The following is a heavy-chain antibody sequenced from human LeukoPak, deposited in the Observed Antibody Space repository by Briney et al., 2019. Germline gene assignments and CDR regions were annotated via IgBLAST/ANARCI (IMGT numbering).Heavy chain of an antibody. D-gene: IGHD3-9*01. CDR2: ISYDGSNK. J-gene: IGHJ4*02. CDR3: AKAYDILTGTYFDY. Sequence: GGSLRLSCAASGFTFSSYGMHWVRQAPGKGLEWVAVISYDGSNKYYADSVKGRFIISRDNSKNTLYLQMNSLRAEDTAVYYCAKAYDILTGTYFDYWGQGTLVTVSS. V-gene: IGHV3-30*18. CDR1: GFTFSSYG.